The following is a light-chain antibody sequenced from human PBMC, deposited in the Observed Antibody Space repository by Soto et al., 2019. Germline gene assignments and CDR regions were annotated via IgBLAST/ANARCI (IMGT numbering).Light chain of an antibody. CDR1: SSNIGNNA. J-gene: IGLJ3*02. CDR2: YDD. Sequence: QTVVTQPPSVSEAPRQRVTISCSGSSSNIGNNAVNWYQQLPGNAPKLLIYYDDLLPSGVSDRFSGSKSGTSASLAISGLQSEDEADYYCAAWDDSLNAPVFGGGTKLTVL. V-gene: IGLV1-36*01. CDR3: AAWDDSLNAPV.